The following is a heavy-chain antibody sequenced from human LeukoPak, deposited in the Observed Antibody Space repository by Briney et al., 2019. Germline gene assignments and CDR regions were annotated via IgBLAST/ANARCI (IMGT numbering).Heavy chain of an antibody. CDR2: INHSGST. CDR1: GGSFSGYY. J-gene: IGHJ4*02. CDR3: ARGLTYYDILTGYYSYYFDY. V-gene: IGHV4-34*01. D-gene: IGHD3-9*01. Sequence: PSETLSLTCAVHGGSFSGYYWSWIRQPPGKGLEWIGEINHSGSTNYNPSLKSRVTISVDTSKSQFSLKLSSVTAADTAVYYCARGLTYYDILTGYYSYYFDYWGQGALVTVSS.